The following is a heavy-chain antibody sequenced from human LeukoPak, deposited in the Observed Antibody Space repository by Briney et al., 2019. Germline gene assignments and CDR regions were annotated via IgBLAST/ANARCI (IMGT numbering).Heavy chain of an antibody. Sequence: QPGGSLRLSCAASGFTFSGSAMHWVRQASGKGLEWVANIKQDGSEKYYVDSVKGRFTISRDNAKNSLYLQMNSLRAEDTAVYYCARAFSTVVTTDAFDIWGQGTMVTVSS. CDR1: GFTFSGSA. J-gene: IGHJ3*02. CDR3: ARAFSTVVTTDAFDI. V-gene: IGHV3-7*01. CDR2: IKQDGSEK. D-gene: IGHD4-23*01.